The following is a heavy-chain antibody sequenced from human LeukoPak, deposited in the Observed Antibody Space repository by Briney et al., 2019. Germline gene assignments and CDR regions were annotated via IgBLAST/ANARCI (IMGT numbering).Heavy chain of an antibody. J-gene: IGHJ3*02. CDR3: ARGYYYDSSGHDAFDI. CDR1: GFTFRPYW. CDR2: ISSSSSTI. V-gene: IGHV3-48*01. D-gene: IGHD3-22*01. Sequence: GGSLRLSCAASGFTFRPYWMSWLRQAPGKGLEWVSYISSSSSTIYYADSVKGRFTISRDNAKNSLYLQMNSLRAEDTAVYYCARGYYYDSSGHDAFDIWGQGTMVTVSS.